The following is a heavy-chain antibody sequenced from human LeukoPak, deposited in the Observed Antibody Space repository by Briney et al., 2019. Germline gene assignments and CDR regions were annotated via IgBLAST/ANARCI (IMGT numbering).Heavy chain of an antibody. CDR1: GFTLSSYG. D-gene: IGHD6-13*01. CDR3: AKGPTPYSSSWYYDWFDP. Sequence: GGSLRLSCSASGFTLSSYGMHWVRQAPGKGLEWVAVISYDGSNKYYADSVKGRFTISRDNSRNTLYLQMNSLRAEDTAVYYCAKGPTPYSSSWYYDWFDPWGQGTLVTVSS. V-gene: IGHV3-30*18. J-gene: IGHJ5*02. CDR2: ISYDGSNK.